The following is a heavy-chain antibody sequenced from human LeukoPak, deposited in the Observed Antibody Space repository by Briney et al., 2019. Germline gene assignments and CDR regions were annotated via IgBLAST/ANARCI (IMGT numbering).Heavy chain of an antibody. CDR3: ARDRGYCSSTSCSS. J-gene: IGHJ5*02. D-gene: IGHD2-2*01. V-gene: IGHV4-30-4*01. CDR2: IYYSGST. Sequence: SETLPLTCTVSGGSISSGDYYWSWIRQPPGKGLEWIGYIYYSGSTYYNPSLKSRVTISVDTSKNQFSLKLSSVTAADTAVYYCARDRGYCSSTSCSSWGQGTLVTVSS. CDR1: GGSISSGDYY.